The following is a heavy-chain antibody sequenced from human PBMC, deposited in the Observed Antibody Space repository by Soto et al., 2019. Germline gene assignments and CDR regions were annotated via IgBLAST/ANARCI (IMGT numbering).Heavy chain of an antibody. J-gene: IGHJ4*02. CDR2: INPSGGST. D-gene: IGHD6-19*01. V-gene: IGHV1-46*03. Sequence: ASVKVSCKASGYTFTSYYMHWVRQAPGQGLEWMGIINPSGGSTSYAQKFQGRVTMTRDTPTSTVYMELSSLRSEDTAVYYCARGYRIAVAGPLGWESNPPDYWGQGTLVTSPQ. CDR1: GYTFTSYY. CDR3: ARGYRIAVAGPLGWESNPPDY.